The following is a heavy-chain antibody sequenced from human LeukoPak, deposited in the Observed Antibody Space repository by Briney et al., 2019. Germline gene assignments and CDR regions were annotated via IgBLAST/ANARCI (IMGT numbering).Heavy chain of an antibody. Sequence: GGSLRLSCAASGFTFSDYYMGWIRQAPGKGLEWVSYISSSGSTIYYADSVKGRFTISRDNAKNSLYLQMNSLRAEDTAVYYCARRSVAALYYYYYYYMDVWGKGTTVTISS. D-gene: IGHD2-15*01. CDR2: ISSSGSTI. CDR1: GFTFSDYY. CDR3: ARRSVAALYYYYYYYMDV. J-gene: IGHJ6*03. V-gene: IGHV3-11*01.